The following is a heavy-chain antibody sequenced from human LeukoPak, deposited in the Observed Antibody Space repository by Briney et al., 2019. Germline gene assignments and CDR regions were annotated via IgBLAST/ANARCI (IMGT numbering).Heavy chain of an antibody. J-gene: IGHJ4*02. CDR3: ARHGSSYSFDY. D-gene: IGHD6-13*01. V-gene: IGHV4-59*08. CDR1: GGSVGSYY. Sequence: SETLSLSCTVSGGSVGSYYWSWIRQSPGKELEWIGYIYYGGSANYNPSLKSRATISIDRSKNQFSLKLSSLTAADTAVYYCARHGSSYSFDYWGQGTLVTVSS. CDR2: IYYGGSA.